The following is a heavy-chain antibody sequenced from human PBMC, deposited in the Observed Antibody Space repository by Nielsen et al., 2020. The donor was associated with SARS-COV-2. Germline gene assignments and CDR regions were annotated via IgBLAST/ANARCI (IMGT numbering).Heavy chain of an antibody. Sequence: ASVKVSCKASGYTFTGYYMHWVRRAPGQGLEWMGWINPNSGGTNYAQKFQGRVTMTRDTSISTAYMELSRLRSDDTAVYYCARVLGLVVVTATELGYWGQGTLVTVSS. J-gene: IGHJ4*02. CDR3: ARVLGLVVVTATELGY. D-gene: IGHD2-21*02. CDR2: INPNSGGT. CDR1: GYTFTGYY. V-gene: IGHV1-2*02.